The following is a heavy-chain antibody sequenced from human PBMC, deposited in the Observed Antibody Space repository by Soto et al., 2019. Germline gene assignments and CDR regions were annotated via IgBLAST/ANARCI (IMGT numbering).Heavy chain of an antibody. CDR3: ARIPGQFWSGSYFDY. CDR1: GYALSASD. J-gene: IGHJ4*02. Sequence: NVDWKGVGYALSASDISWLLKTTGKGPEWMGWMNPKTGKTGYAQQFQGRVTMTRDTSTSTAYMELSSLRSEDTAVYYFARIPGQFWSGSYFDYWGQGTLVTVPS. V-gene: IGHV1-8*01. D-gene: IGHD3-3*02. CDR2: MNPKTGKT.